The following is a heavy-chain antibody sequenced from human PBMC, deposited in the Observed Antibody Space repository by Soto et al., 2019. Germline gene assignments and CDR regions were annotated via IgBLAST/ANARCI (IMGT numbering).Heavy chain of an antibody. Sequence: EVQLLESGGGLVQPGESLRLSCAGSGFSFSTYAMNWVRQSPGKGLEWVSGISAHDGGTYYADSVRGRFTISRDNSKNTVCLQMNSLRAEDTAVYYCAKDPCSSWYCKYFEYWGQGTLVTVSS. J-gene: IGHJ4*02. D-gene: IGHD6-13*01. CDR1: GFSFSTYA. V-gene: IGHV3-23*01. CDR3: AKDPCSSWYCKYFEY. CDR2: ISAHDGGT.